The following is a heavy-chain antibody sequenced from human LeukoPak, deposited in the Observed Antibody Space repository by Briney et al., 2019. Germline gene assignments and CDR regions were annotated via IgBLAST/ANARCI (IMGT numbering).Heavy chain of an antibody. CDR2: INSDGSST. J-gene: IGHJ5*02. V-gene: IGHV3-74*01. D-gene: IGHD6-19*01. CDR1: GFTFSSHW. Sequence: GGSLRLSCAASGFTFSSHWMHWVRQAPGKGLVWVSRINSDGSSTSYADSVKGRFTISRDNAKNTLYLQMNSLRAEDTAVYYCAREPQWLDNWFDPWGQGTLVTVSS. CDR3: AREPQWLDNWFDP.